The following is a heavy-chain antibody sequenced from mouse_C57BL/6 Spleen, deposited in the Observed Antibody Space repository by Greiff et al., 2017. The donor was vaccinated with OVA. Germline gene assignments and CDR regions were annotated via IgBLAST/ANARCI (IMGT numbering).Heavy chain of an antibody. Sequence: EVQLVESGGGLVKPGGSLKLSCAASGFTFSSYAMSWVRQTPEKRLEWVATISDGGSYTYYPDNVKGRFTISRDNAKNNLYLQMSHLKSEDTAMYYCARTADDYDEGTWFADWGQGTQVTVSA. CDR1: GFTFSSYA. CDR3: ARTADDYDEGTWFAD. J-gene: IGHJ3*01. CDR2: ISDGGSYT. V-gene: IGHV5-4*01. D-gene: IGHD2-4*01.